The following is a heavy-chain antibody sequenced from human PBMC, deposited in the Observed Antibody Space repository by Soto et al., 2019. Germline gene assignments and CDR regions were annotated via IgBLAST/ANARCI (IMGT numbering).Heavy chain of an antibody. CDR3: ARAFSDYYDSSGPRDWFDP. D-gene: IGHD3-22*01. J-gene: IGHJ5*02. CDR1: GGSISSGGYS. Sequence: SETLSLTCAVSGGSISSGGYSWSWIRQPPGKGLEWIGYIYHSGSTYYNPSLKSRVTISVDRSKNQFSLKLSSVTAADTAVYYCARAFSDYYDSSGPRDWFDPWGQGTLVTVSS. CDR2: IYHSGST. V-gene: IGHV4-30-2*01.